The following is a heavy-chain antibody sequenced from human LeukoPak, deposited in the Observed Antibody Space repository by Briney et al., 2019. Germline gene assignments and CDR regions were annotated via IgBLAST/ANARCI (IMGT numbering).Heavy chain of an antibody. D-gene: IGHD2-2*01. CDR3: ARHPSCSSTGCYGGEDY. J-gene: IGHJ4*02. Sequence: SETLSLTCAVYGGSFSGYYWSWLRQPPGKGLEWIGEINHSGSTNYNPSLKSRVTISVDTSKNQFSLKLSSVTAADTAVYYCARHPSCSSTGCYGGEDYWGQGTLVTVSS. V-gene: IGHV4-34*01. CDR2: INHSGST. CDR1: GGSFSGYY.